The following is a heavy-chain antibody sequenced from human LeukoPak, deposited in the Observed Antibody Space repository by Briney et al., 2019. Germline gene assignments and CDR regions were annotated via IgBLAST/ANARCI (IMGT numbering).Heavy chain of an antibody. D-gene: IGHD2-15*01. CDR2: ISSSGSTI. CDR3: AREVAYLGLYYYYGMDV. CDR1: GFTFSSYE. Sequence: GGSLRLSCAASGFTFSSYEMNWVRQAPGKGLEWVSYISSSGSTIYYADSVKGRFTISRDNAKNSLYLQMNSLRAEDTAVYYCAREVAYLGLYYYYGMDVWGQGTTVTVSS. V-gene: IGHV3-48*03. J-gene: IGHJ6*02.